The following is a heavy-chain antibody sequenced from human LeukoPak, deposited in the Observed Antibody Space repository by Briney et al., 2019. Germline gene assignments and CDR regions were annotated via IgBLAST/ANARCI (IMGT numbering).Heavy chain of an antibody. CDR1: GFTFSNYA. CDR2: ISSSSSYI. Sequence: GGSLRLSCAASGFTFSNYAMSWFRQAPGKGLDWVSSISSSSSYIYYADSVKGRFTISRDNAKNSLYLQMNSLRAEDTAVYYCARLPRYYYDSSGYSEYWGQGTLVTVSS. V-gene: IGHV3-21*01. J-gene: IGHJ4*02. D-gene: IGHD3-22*01. CDR3: ARLPRYYYDSSGYSEY.